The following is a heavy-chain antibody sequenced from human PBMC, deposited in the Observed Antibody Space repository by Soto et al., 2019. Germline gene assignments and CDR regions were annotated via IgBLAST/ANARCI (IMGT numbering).Heavy chain of an antibody. CDR1: GGSFSGYY. D-gene: IGHD3-16*02. Sequence: SETLSLTCAVYGGSFSGYYWSWIRQPPGKGLEWIGEINHSGSTNYNPSLKSRVTISVDTSKNQFSLKLSSVTAADTAVYYCARATYIWGSYRYIRSFDYWGQGTLVTVSS. CDR3: ARATYIWGSYRYIRSFDY. CDR2: INHSGST. V-gene: IGHV4-34*01. J-gene: IGHJ4*02.